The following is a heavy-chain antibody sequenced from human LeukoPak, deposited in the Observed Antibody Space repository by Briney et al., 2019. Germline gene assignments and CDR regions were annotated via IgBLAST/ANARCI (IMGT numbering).Heavy chain of an antibody. CDR2: ISADNGNT. CDR1: GYTFSSYA. V-gene: IGHV1-18*04. J-gene: IGHJ4*02. Sequence: ASVKVSCKASGYTFSSYAISWVRQAPGQGLEWMGWISADNGNTNHAQKFQDRVSLTTDTSTSTAYMELRTLTSDDTAVYYCARDRTTVVTPGENYYFDYWGQGTLVTVSS. D-gene: IGHD4-23*01. CDR3: ARDRTTVVTPGENYYFDY.